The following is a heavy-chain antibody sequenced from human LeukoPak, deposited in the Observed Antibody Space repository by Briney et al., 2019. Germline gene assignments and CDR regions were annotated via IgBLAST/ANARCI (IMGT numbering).Heavy chain of an antibody. Sequence: PGGSLRLSCAASGFTFSSYAMSWLRQAPGKGLECVASINQDGTKQYYVDSVRGRFTISRDDAKNSVYLQMNNLRVQDTAVYYCVRRNLFDYWGQGTLVTVSS. J-gene: IGHJ4*02. CDR2: INQDGTKQ. V-gene: IGHV3-7*03. CDR1: GFTFSSYA. CDR3: VRRNLFDY.